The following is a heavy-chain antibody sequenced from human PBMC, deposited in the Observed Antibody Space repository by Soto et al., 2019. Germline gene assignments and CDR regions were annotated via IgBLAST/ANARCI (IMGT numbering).Heavy chain of an antibody. CDR3: AKLLGDSVYSQTGY. Sequence: EVQLLESGGGLVQPGGSLRLSCAASAFTSSSYAMSWVRQAPGKGLEWVSTIGGGGGSSTYYADSVKGRFTIFRDNSKNTLFLQMNSLRAEDTALYYCAKLLGDSVYSQTGYWGQGTLVTVSS. D-gene: IGHD2-15*01. J-gene: IGHJ4*02. V-gene: IGHV3-23*01. CDR1: AFTSSSYA. CDR2: IGGGGGSST.